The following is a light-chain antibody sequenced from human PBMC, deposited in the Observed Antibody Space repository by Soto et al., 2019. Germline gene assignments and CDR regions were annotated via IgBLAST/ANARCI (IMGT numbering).Light chain of an antibody. CDR1: QSISSW. Sequence: DIQMTQSPSTLSASVGDRVTITCRASQSISSWLAWYQQKPGKAPKLLIYKASSLESGVPSRFSGSGYGTEFTLTISSLQPDDFATYDCQQYNSYSLWTFGQGTKVEI. CDR3: QQYNSYSLWT. V-gene: IGKV1-5*03. J-gene: IGKJ1*01. CDR2: KAS.